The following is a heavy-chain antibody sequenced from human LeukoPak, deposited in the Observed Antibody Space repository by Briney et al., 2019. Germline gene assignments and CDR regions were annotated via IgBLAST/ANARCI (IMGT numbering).Heavy chain of an antibody. V-gene: IGHV4-61*01. Sequence: SETLSLTCTVSDGSVSSGSYYWSWIRQPPGKGLEWIGYIYYSGSTNYNPSLKSRVTISVDTSKNQFSLKLSSVTAADTAVYYCARDLGYSSGWQGDYYYGMDVWGKGTTVTVSS. CDR2: IYYSGST. CDR3: ARDLGYSSGWQGDYYYGMDV. CDR1: DGSVSSGSYY. J-gene: IGHJ6*04. D-gene: IGHD6-19*01.